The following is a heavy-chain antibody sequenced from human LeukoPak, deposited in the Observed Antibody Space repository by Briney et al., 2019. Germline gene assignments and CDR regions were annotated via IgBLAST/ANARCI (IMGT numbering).Heavy chain of an antibody. CDR3: ARGIAVAGTRGWFDP. V-gene: IGHV1-2*02. J-gene: IGHJ5*02. Sequence: GASVKVSCKASGYTFTGYYMHWVRQAPGQGLEWMGWINPNSGGTNYAQKFQGRVTMTRDTSISTAYMELSRLRSDDTAVYYCARGIAVAGTRGWFDPWGQGTLVTVSS. CDR2: INPNSGGT. CDR1: GYTFTGYY. D-gene: IGHD6-19*01.